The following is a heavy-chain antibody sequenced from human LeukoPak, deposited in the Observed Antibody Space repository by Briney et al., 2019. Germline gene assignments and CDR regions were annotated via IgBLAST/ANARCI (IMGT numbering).Heavy chain of an antibody. Sequence: SETLSLTCTVSGDSISSSSYYWGWIRQPPGKGLEWIGSIYYSGSTYYNPSLKSRVTISVDTSKNQFSLKLSSVTAADTAVYYCARDRRVYYYYDSSGPGPDDAFDIWGQGTMVTVSS. CDR3: ARDRRVYYYYDSSGPGPDDAFDI. D-gene: IGHD3-22*01. V-gene: IGHV4-39*07. CDR2: IYYSGST. J-gene: IGHJ3*02. CDR1: GDSISSSSYY.